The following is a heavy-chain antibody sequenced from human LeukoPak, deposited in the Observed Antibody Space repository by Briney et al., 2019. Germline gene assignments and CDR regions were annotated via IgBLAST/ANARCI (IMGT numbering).Heavy chain of an antibody. J-gene: IGHJ4*02. V-gene: IGHV3-21*06. CDR3: LRGDRRDY. Sequence: GGSLRLSCAASGFTFNNYAMSWVRQAPGKGLEWVSAISGSGGYMFYADSVKGRFIISRDNAKDSLYLQMNSLRVEDTAVYYCLRGDRRDYWGQGTLVTVSS. CDR1: GFTFNNYA. CDR2: ISGSGGYM.